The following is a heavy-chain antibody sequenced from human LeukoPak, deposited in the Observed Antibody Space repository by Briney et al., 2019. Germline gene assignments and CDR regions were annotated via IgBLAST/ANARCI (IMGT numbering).Heavy chain of an antibody. J-gene: IGHJ4*02. CDR3: AKDRVEVTVDY. D-gene: IGHD4-11*01. Sequence: GGSLRLSCAASGFTFSSYAMTWVRQAPEKGLEWVSSISNSGAVTFYADSVKGRFTISRDNSKNTLYLQMNSPRAEDTAVYYCAKDRVEVTVDYWGQGTLVTVSS. CDR1: GFTFSSYA. CDR2: ISNSGAVT. V-gene: IGHV3-23*01.